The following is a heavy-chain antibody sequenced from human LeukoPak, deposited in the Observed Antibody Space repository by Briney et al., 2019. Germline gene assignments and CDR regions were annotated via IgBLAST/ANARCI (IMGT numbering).Heavy chain of an antibody. CDR3: VRDRAEGRAWVEFDP. J-gene: IGHJ5*02. V-gene: IGHV3-66*02. CDR2: IYSDGVT. Sequence: GGSLRLSCAASGFTVSSDGMSWVRQAPGKGPEWVSLIYSDGVTRYADSVQGRFTISRDNSKNTVYLQMNNLRVEHTAVYHCVRDRAEGRAWVEFDPWGQGILVTVSS. CDR1: GFTVSSDG.